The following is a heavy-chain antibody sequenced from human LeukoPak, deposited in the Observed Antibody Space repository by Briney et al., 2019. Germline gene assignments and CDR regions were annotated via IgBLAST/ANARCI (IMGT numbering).Heavy chain of an antibody. CDR2: ISYDGSNK. Sequence: PGGSLRLSCAASGFTFSSYAMHWVRQAPGKGLEWVAVISYDGSNKYYADSVKGRFTISRDNSKNTLYLQMNSLRAEDTAVYYCARDGDYEGPDYWGQGTLVTVSS. CDR3: ARDGDYEGPDY. V-gene: IGHV3-30-3*01. D-gene: IGHD2-21*01. J-gene: IGHJ4*02. CDR1: GFTFSSYA.